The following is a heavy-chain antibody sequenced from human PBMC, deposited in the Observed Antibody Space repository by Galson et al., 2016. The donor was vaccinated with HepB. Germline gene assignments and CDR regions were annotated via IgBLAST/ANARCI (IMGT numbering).Heavy chain of an antibody. CDR3: AREQGETYFFDY. V-gene: IGHV1-46*04. CDR1: GFTLTSYA. Sequence: SVKVSCKASGFTLTSYAIKWVRQAPGQRLEWMGTFRPSSGGTTYAQKLQGRVTMTGDTSTNTVYMELSSLRSEDTAVYYCAREQGETYFFDYWGQGTLVTVSS. J-gene: IGHJ4*02. D-gene: IGHD2-21*01. CDR2: FRPSSGGT.